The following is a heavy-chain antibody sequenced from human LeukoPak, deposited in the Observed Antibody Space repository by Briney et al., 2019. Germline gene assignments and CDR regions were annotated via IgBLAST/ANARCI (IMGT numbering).Heavy chain of an antibody. V-gene: IGHV5-51*01. CDR1: GYSFTNYW. CDR3: ARPQKLGSLTFDFDY. CDR2: IYPGDSDT. J-gene: IGHJ4*02. D-gene: IGHD7-27*01. Sequence: GESLKISCKGSGYSFTNYWIGWVRQMPGKGLEWVGIIYPGDSDTRYSPSFQGQVTISADKSISTAYLQWSSLKASDTAMYYCARPQKLGSLTFDFDYWGQGTLVTVSS.